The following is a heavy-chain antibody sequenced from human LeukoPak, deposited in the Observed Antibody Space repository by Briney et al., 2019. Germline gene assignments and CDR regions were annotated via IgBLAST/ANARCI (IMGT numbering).Heavy chain of an antibody. D-gene: IGHD3-9*01. J-gene: IGHJ4*02. CDR2: ISYSGSA. CDR1: GSISSGTYY. Sequence: LRLSCAACGSISSGTYYWSWIRQHPGKGLEWIGYISYSGSAYYNPSLKSRVTISVDTSKNQFSLKLSSVTAADTAIYYCARVTTGYRAAYYFDYWGQGTLVTVSS. CDR3: ARVTTGYRAAYYFDY. V-gene: IGHV4-31*02.